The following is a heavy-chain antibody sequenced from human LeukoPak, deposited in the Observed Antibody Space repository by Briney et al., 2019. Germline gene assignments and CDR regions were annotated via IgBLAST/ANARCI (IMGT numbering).Heavy chain of an antibody. V-gene: IGHV4-39*07. J-gene: IGHJ4*02. D-gene: IGHD3-9*01. Sequence: SETLSLTYTVSGGSISSSSYYWGWIRQPPGKGLEWIGSICYSGSTYYNPSLKSRVTISVDTSKNQFSLKLSSVTAADTAVYYCAATHYDILTGYYYFDYWGQGTLVTVSS. CDR3: AATHYDILTGYYYFDY. CDR2: ICYSGST. CDR1: GGSISSSSYY.